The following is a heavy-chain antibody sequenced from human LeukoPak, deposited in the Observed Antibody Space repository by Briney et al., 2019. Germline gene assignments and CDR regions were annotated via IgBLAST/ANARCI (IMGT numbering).Heavy chain of an antibody. CDR1: GFTFSGHW. D-gene: IGHD1-26*01. CDR2: INSDVSDT. J-gene: IGHJ4*02. V-gene: IGHV3-74*03. CDR3: VRDGVGAGGDFDY. Sequence: GGSLRLSCAASGFTFSGHWMHWVRQAPGKGLGWVSHINSDVSDTTYADSVKGRFTISRDNAKNTLYLQLNSLRVEDTAVYFCVRDGVGAGGDFDYWGQGTLVTVSS.